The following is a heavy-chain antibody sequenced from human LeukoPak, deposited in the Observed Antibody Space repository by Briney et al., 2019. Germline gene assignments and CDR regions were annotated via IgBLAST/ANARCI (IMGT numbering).Heavy chain of an antibody. Sequence: GASVKVSCKASGYTFTSYDISWVRQAPGQGLEWMGWISAYNGNTNYAQKLQGRVTMTTDKSTGTAYMELRSLRSDDTAVYYCARDPVHYYDTSGYWSYWGQGTLVTVSS. V-gene: IGHV1-18*01. CDR3: ARDPVHYYDTSGYWSY. J-gene: IGHJ4*02. CDR2: ISAYNGNT. CDR1: GYTFTSYD. D-gene: IGHD3-22*01.